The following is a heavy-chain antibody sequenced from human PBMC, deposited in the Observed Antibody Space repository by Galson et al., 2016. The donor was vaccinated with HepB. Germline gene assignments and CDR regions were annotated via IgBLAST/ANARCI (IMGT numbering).Heavy chain of an antibody. D-gene: IGHD4-17*01. CDR2: IWYDGSNK. CDR1: GFSFNSYV. J-gene: IGHJ6*02. Sequence: SLRLSCAASGFSFNSYVMYWVRQAPGKGLEWVAIIWYDGSNKDYVDSVKGRFTISRDNSKNMLYLQMSSLRAEDTAVYYWARGQAVTWEYYGLDVWGQGTTVAVSS. CDR3: ARGQAVTWEYYGLDV. V-gene: IGHV3-33*01.